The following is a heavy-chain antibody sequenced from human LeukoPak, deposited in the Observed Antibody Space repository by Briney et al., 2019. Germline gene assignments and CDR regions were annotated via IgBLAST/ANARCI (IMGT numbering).Heavy chain of an antibody. D-gene: IGHD4-17*01. Sequence: PGGSLRLSCAASGFTFSSYWGWIRQPPGKGLEWIGSIYYSGSTYYNPSLKSRVTISVDTSKNQFSLKLSSVTAADTAVYYCARSVYGDYGRYYYYMDVWGKGTTVTISS. CDR3: ARSVYGDYGRYYYYMDV. CDR2: IYYSGST. CDR1: GFTFSSY. V-gene: IGHV4-39*01. J-gene: IGHJ6*03.